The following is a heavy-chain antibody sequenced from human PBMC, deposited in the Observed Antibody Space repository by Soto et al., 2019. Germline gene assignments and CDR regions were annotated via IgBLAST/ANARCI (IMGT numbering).Heavy chain of an antibody. CDR2: INPNSGDT. D-gene: IGHD3-3*01. CDR3: ARSQDFWSGYYTGRYAFDI. V-gene: IGHV1-2*04. Sequence: QVQLVQSGAEVKKPGASVKVSCKASGYTFTGYYMHWVRQAPGQGLEWMGWINPNSGDTNYAQKFQGWVTMTRDTSISTAYMELSRLGSDDTAVYYCARSQDFWSGYYTGRYAFDIWGQGTMVTVSS. J-gene: IGHJ3*02. CDR1: GYTFTGYY.